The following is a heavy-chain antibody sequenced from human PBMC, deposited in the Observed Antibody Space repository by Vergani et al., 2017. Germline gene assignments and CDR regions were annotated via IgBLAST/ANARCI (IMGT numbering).Heavy chain of an antibody. Sequence: EVQLVESGGGLVQPGRSLRLSCAASGFTFDDYAMHWVRQAPGKGLEWVSGISWNSGSIGYADSVKGRFTISRDNAKNSLYLQMNSLRAEDMALYYCAKDMVAAGAGDAFDIWGRGTMVTVSS. CDR2: ISWNSGSI. V-gene: IGHV3-9*03. CDR1: GFTFDDYA. J-gene: IGHJ3*02. D-gene: IGHD6-13*01. CDR3: AKDMVAAGAGDAFDI.